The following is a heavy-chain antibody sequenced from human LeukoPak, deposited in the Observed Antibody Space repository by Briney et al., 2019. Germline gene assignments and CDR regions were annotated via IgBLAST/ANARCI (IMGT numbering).Heavy chain of an antibody. CDR3: AKVGTDPRIDY. Sequence: PGRSLRLSCAASGFTFDDYAMHWVRQAPGKGLEWVSGISWNSGSIGYADSVKGRFTISRDNAKNSLYLQMNSLRAEDTALYYCAKVGTDPRIDYWGQGTLVTVSS. J-gene: IGHJ4*02. CDR2: ISWNSGSI. CDR1: GFTFDDYA. V-gene: IGHV3-9*01.